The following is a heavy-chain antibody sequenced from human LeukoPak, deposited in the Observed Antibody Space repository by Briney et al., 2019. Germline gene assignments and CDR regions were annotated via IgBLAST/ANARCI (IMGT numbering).Heavy chain of an antibody. D-gene: IGHD3-16*02. V-gene: IGHV3-30-3*01. Sequence: GGSLRLSCAASGFTFSSYWMSWVRQAPGKGLEWVAVISYDGSNKYYADSVKGRFTISRDNSKNTLYLQMNSLRAEDTAVYYCARDYVWGSYRSQTDAFDIWGQGTMVTVSS. J-gene: IGHJ3*02. CDR2: ISYDGSNK. CDR3: ARDYVWGSYRSQTDAFDI. CDR1: GFTFSSYW.